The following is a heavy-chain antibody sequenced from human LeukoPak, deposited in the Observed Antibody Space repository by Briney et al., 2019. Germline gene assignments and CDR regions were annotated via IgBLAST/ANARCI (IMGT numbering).Heavy chain of an antibody. CDR3: ARGTEEQLGGVHFDY. Sequence: SETLSLTCTVSGGSISSYYWSWIRQPPGKGLEWIGYIYYSGSTNYNPSLKSRVTISVDTSKNQFSLKLSSVTAADTAVYYCARGTEEQLGGVHFDYWGQGTLVTVSS. CDR2: IYYSGST. J-gene: IGHJ4*02. D-gene: IGHD6-6*01. V-gene: IGHV4-59*01. CDR1: GGSISSYY.